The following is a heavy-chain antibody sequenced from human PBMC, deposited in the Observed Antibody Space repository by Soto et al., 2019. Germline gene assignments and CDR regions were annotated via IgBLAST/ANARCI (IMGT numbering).Heavy chain of an antibody. J-gene: IGHJ4*01. D-gene: IGHD2-8*01. CDR1: GFTFTNAW. V-gene: IGHV3-15*07. CDR2: IKSKTDGGTT. Sequence: PGGSLRLSCAASGFTFTNAWINWVRQAPGKGLEWVGRIKSKTDGGTTDYAEPVKGRFAISRDDSNNMVYLQMNSLKIEDTAVYYCTMDAYSTIIIVRFDYWCHENLVTVSS. CDR3: TMDAYSTIIIVRFDY.